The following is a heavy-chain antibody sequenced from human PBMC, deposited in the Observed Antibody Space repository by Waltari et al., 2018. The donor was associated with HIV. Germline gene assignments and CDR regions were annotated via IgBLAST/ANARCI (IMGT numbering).Heavy chain of an antibody. CDR1: GGSISSGRYY. V-gene: IGHV4-61*02. CDR2: IYTSGST. CDR3: ARAYYDFWSGTGSSGNWFDP. Sequence: QVQLQESGPGLVKPSQTLYLTCTVSGGSISSGRYYWSWIRQPAGKGLELIGRIYTSGSTNYNPSLKSRVTISVDTSKNQFSLKLRSVTAADTAVYYCARAYYDFWSGTGSSGNWFDPWGQGTLVTVSS. D-gene: IGHD3-3*01. J-gene: IGHJ5*02.